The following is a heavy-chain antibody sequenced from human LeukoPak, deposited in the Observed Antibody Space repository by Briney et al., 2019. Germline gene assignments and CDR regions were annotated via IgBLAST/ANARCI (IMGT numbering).Heavy chain of an antibody. CDR1: GFTVSSNY. D-gene: IGHD3-22*01. CDR3: YSMIVVTIRVINDY. J-gene: IGHJ4*02. CDR2: ICSGGST. Sequence: GGSLRLSCAASGFTVSSNYMSWVRQAPGKGLEWVSVICSGGSTYYADSVKGRFTISRDNSKNTLYLQMNSLRAEDTAVYYCYSMIVVTIRVINDYWGQGTLVTVS. V-gene: IGHV3-66*01.